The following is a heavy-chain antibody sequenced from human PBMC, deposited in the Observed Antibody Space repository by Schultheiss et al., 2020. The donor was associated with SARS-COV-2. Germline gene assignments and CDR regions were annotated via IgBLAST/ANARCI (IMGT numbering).Heavy chain of an antibody. CDR3: AREGYFGVGPYYYYGMDV. Sequence: GGSLRLSCAASGFTFSSYAMSWVRQAPGKGLEWVSAISGSGGSTYYADSVKGRFTVSRDNSQKTLYLQMNSLRAEDTAVYYCAREGYFGVGPYYYYGMDVWGQGTTVTVSS. J-gene: IGHJ6*02. D-gene: IGHD3-3*01. CDR1: GFTFSSYA. CDR2: ISGSGGST. V-gene: IGHV3-23*01.